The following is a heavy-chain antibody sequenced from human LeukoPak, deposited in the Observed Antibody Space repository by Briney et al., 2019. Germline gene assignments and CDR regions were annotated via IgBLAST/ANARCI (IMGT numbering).Heavy chain of an antibody. Sequence: SETLSLTCTVSGGSISTYYWSWIRQPPGKGLEWIGYIYNIGSTNYNPSLKSRVTISVDTSKNQFSLKLSSVTAADTAVYYCARDRELGYWGQGTLVTVSS. CDR3: ARDRELGY. D-gene: IGHD3-10*01. J-gene: IGHJ4*02. V-gene: IGHV4-59*01. CDR2: IYNIGST. CDR1: GGSISTYY.